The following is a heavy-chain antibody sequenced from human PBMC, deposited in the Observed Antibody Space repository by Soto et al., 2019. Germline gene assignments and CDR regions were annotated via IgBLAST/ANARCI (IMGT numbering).Heavy chain of an antibody. V-gene: IGHV3-23*01. CDR2: ISVSGGST. CDR3: AEDVCRSRLRYFVY. Sequence: EVQLLESGGGLVQPGGSLRLSCAASGFTFSSYAMSWVRQAPGKGLEWVSAISVSGGSTYYADSVKGRFTISRDNSKNTIDLQLTSLTAEDTAGYYGAEDVCRSRLRYFVYRGQGRLVTVSS. D-gene: IGHD6-13*01. CDR1: GFTFSSYA. J-gene: IGHJ4*02.